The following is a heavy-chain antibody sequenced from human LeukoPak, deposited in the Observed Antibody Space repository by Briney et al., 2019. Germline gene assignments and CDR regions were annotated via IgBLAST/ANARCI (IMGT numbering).Heavy chain of an antibody. Sequence: SETLSLTCTVPDGSISSYFWSWIRQPPGKGLEWIGYIYYTGMSNSKPSLKSRVTISMDTSKNQFSLQLSSVTAADTAIYYCARHGRMVIMSKFSTGIDQWGQGTLVTVSS. CDR2: IYYTGMS. D-gene: IGHD2-8*01. CDR1: DGSISSYF. J-gene: IGHJ4*02. V-gene: IGHV4-59*08. CDR3: ARHGRMVIMSKFSTGIDQ.